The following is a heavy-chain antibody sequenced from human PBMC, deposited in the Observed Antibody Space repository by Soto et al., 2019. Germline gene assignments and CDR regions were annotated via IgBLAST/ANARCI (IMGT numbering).Heavy chain of an antibody. V-gene: IGHV3-23*01. CDR1: GFTFTNYA. Sequence: EVQLLESGGGLVQPGGSLRLSCAASGFTFTNYAMTWVRQAPGKGLEWVSAISGGGDTTSYADSVKGRFTVSRDGSTNTVYLQMSNLRAEDTALCYCEKVLGSTGSITARVDFWGQGTLVTVSS. CDR2: ISGGGDTT. J-gene: IGHJ4*02. CDR3: EKVLGSTGSITARVDF. D-gene: IGHD2-21*01.